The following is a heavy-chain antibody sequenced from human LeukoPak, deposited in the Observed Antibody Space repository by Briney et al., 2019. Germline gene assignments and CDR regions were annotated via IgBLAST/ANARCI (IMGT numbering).Heavy chain of an antibody. J-gene: IGHJ6*03. CDR3: ASGFGLWWYMDV. CDR1: GYTFTSYG. CDR2: ISAYNGNT. Sequence: ASVKVSCKASGYTFTSYGISWVRQAPGRGLEWMGWISAYNGNTNYAQKLQGRVTMTTDTSTSTAYMELRRLRSDDTAVYFCASGFGLWWYMDVWGKGTTVTVSS. D-gene: IGHD2-15*01. V-gene: IGHV1-18*01.